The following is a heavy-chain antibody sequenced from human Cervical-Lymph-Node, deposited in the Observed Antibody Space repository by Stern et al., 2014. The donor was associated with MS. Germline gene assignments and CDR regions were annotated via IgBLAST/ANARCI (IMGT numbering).Heavy chain of an antibody. V-gene: IGHV1-69*01. CDR3: ASSVGELTPEAV. D-gene: IGHD3-10*01. Sequence: QVQLVQSGAEVKKPGSSVRVSCKASGGTFSSYAISWVRQAPGQGLEWMGGIIPIFGSANYARKFQCRVTITADDSTSTAYMEVNSLRSEDTAVYYCASSVGELTPEAVWGQGTTVTV. CDR1: GGTFSSYA. J-gene: IGHJ6*02. CDR2: IIPIFGSA.